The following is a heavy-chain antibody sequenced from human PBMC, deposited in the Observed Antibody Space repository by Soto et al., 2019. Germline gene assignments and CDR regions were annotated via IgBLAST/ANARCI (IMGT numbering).Heavy chain of an antibody. V-gene: IGHV3-30*03. CDR3: ASRDSGYDYGAFDI. D-gene: IGHD5-12*01. Sequence: GGSLRLSCAASGFTFSSYGLHWVRQSPGKGLEWVAVISYDGSNKYYADSVKGRFTISRDNSKNTLYLQMNSLRAEDTAVYYCASRDSGYDYGAFDIWGQGTMVTVSS. CDR2: ISYDGSNK. J-gene: IGHJ3*02. CDR1: GFTFSSYG.